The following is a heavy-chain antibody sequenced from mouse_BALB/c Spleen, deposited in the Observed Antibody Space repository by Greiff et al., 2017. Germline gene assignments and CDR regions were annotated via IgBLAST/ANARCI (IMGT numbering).Heavy chain of an antibody. V-gene: IGHV1-39*01. J-gene: IGHJ3*01. D-gene: IGHD1-1*01. CDR2: INPYYGST. CDR3: AREGLLRSPFAY. Sequence: VQLQQTGPELVKPGASVKISCKASGYSFTDYIMLWVKQSHGKSLEWIGNINPYYGSTSYNLKFKGKATLTVDKSSSTAYMQLNSLTSEDSAVYYCAREGLLRSPFAYWGQGTLVTVSA. CDR1: GYSFTDYI.